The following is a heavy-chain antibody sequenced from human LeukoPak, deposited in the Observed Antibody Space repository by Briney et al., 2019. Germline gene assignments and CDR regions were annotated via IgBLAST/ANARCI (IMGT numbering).Heavy chain of an antibody. CDR1: GGSISSYY. J-gene: IGHJ4*02. V-gene: IGHV4-59*08. D-gene: IGHD6-19*01. CDR3: ARHKAGSGCFDC. CDR2: IYHSGRT. Sequence: SETLSLTCTVSGGSISSYYWSWIRHPPGKGLEWIAFIYHSGRTSYNPSLKSRVTISVDTSKNQFSLDLTSVTAADTAMYYCARHKAGSGCFDCWGQGTLVTVSS.